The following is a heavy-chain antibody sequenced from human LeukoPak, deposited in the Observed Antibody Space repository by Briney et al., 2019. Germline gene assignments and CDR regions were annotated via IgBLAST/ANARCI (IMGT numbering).Heavy chain of an antibody. CDR2: IGLSGSPL. J-gene: IGHJ4*02. V-gene: IGHV3-11*04. CDR3: ARKDFRSGSFSY. Sequence: NAGGSLRLSCAVSGFPFTRFYMSWIRQAPGKGLEWISYIGLSGSPLDYADSVRGRFTISRDNAKNSLYLELNSLRAEDTAVYYCARKDFRSGSFSYRGQGTLVTVSS. CDR1: GFPFTRFY. D-gene: IGHD5-12*01.